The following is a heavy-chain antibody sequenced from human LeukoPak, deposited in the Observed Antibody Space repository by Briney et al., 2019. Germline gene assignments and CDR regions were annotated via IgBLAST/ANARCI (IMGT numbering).Heavy chain of an antibody. CDR1: GGSISSSSYY. D-gene: IGHD2-15*01. Sequence: PSETLSLTCTVSGGSISSSSYYWGWIRQPPGKGLEWIGSIYYSGSTYYNPSLKSRVTISVDTSKNQFSLKLSSVTAADTAVYYCATLIVVVVAATPSVWFDPWGQGTLVTVSS. CDR2: IYYSGST. J-gene: IGHJ5*02. CDR3: ATLIVVVVAATPSVWFDP. V-gene: IGHV4-39*01.